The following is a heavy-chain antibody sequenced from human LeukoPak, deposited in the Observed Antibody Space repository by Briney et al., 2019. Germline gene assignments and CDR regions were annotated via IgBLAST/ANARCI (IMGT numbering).Heavy chain of an antibody. Sequence: GGSLRLSCAASGFTLSTYGMHWVRQAPGKGLEWVAVIWYDGSNKYYADSVKGRFTISRDNSKNTLYLLMNSLSAEDTAVYHCARDISARYLDYWGQGTLVTVSS. J-gene: IGHJ4*02. CDR1: GFTLSTYG. V-gene: IGHV3-33*08. D-gene: IGHD6-6*01. CDR2: IWYDGSNK. CDR3: ARDISARYLDY.